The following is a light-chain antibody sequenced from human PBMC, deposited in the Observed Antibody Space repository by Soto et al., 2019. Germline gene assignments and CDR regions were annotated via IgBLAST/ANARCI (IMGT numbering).Light chain of an antibody. CDR2: NVY. V-gene: IGLV2-14*03. CDR3: SSYTSSSTRV. CDR1: SSDVGGYNF. J-gene: IGLJ2*01. Sequence: QSALTQPASVSGSPGQSITISCTGTSSDVGGYNFVSWYQQHPGKAPTLMLYNVYDRPSWISHRFSGSRSGNTASLTISGGLAEDEADYYCSSYTSSSTRVFGGGTKVTVL.